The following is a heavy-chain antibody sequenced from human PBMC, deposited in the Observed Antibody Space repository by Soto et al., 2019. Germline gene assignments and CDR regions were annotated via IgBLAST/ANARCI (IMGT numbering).Heavy chain of an antibody. Sequence: ASVKVSCKASGYTFTSYAMHWVRQAPGQRLEWMGWINAGNGNTKYSQKFQGRVTITRDTSASTAYMELSSLRSEDTAVYYCARDYGYSSSWYWLAWFDPWGQGTLVTVSS. D-gene: IGHD6-13*01. CDR3: ARDYGYSSSWYWLAWFDP. V-gene: IGHV1-3*01. CDR1: GYTFTSYA. CDR2: INAGNGNT. J-gene: IGHJ5*02.